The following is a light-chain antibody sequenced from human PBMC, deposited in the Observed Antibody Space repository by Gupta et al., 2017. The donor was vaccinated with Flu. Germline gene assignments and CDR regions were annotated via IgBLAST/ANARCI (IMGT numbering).Light chain of an antibody. CDR1: QSVSSND. V-gene: IGKV3-20*01. CDR3: PQYGTSSRT. Sequence: GTLSLSQGGGATLSCRASQSVSSNDFAWYQKKVRQAPRLLLYGATSRAAGIPGRVSGSGSGTDFTITITRLEPEDSAVDYCPQYGTSSRTFGQGTKV. J-gene: IGKJ1*01. CDR2: GAT.